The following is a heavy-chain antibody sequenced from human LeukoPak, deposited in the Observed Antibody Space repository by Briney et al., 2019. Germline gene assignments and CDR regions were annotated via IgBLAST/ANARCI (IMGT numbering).Heavy chain of an antibody. Sequence: ASVKVSCKASGYTFTSYYMHWVRQAPGQGLEWMGIINPSGGSTNYAQKFQGRVTMTRDTSISTAYMELSRLRSDDTAVYYCARAPTEIDFDYWGQGTLVTVSS. CDR2: INPSGGST. J-gene: IGHJ4*02. CDR1: GYTFTSYY. CDR3: ARAPTEIDFDY. D-gene: IGHD5-24*01. V-gene: IGHV1-2*02.